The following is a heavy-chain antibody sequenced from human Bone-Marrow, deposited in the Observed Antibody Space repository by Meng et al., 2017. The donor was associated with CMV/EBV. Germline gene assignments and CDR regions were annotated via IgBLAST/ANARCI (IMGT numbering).Heavy chain of an antibody. V-gene: IGHV3-9*01. D-gene: IGHD6-19*01. Sequence: SLKISCAASGFSFDDYAMHWVRQAPGKGLEWVSGITWNGGIIDYADSVKGRFTISRDNAKNSLYLQMNSLRVEDTAFYYCAKANSGYSSSASADYWGQGALVTVSS. J-gene: IGHJ4*02. CDR2: ITWNGGII. CDR1: GFSFDDYA. CDR3: AKANSGYSSSASADY.